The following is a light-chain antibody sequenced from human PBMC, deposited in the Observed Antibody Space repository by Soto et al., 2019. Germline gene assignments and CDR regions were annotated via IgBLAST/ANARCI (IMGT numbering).Light chain of an antibody. V-gene: IGLV2-8*01. Sequence: QSALTQPPSASGSPGQSVTIYCTGTSSDVGAYKYVSWYQQYPGKAPKLMIYEVSKRPSGVPDRFSGSKPGNTASLTVSGLQAEDDADYYCTSYVGSNIWVFGGGTQLTVL. CDR1: SSDVGAYKY. CDR3: TSYVGSNIWV. CDR2: EVS. J-gene: IGLJ3*02.